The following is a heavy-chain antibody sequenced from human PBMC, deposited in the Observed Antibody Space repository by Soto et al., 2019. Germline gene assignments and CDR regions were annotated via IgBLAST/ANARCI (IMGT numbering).Heavy chain of an antibody. J-gene: IGHJ4*02. CDR3: ARGNAYCGGDCYSDY. V-gene: IGHV1-69*13. CDR1: GGTFSSYA. D-gene: IGHD2-21*02. CDR2: IIPIFGTA. Sequence: SVKVSCKASGGTFSSYAISWLRQSPGQGLEWMGGIIPIFGTANYAQKFQGRVTITADESTSTAYMELSSLRSEDTAVYYCARGNAYCGGDCYSDYWGQGTLVTVSS.